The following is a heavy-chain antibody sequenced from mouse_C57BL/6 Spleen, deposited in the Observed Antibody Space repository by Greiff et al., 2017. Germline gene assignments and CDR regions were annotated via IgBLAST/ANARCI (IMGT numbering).Heavy chain of an antibody. J-gene: IGHJ1*03. CDR3: TRTYYSNYVYWYFDV. D-gene: IGHD2-5*01. CDR2: IYPGNSDT. V-gene: IGHV1-5*01. CDR1: GYTFTSYW. Sequence: VQLQLSGTVLARPGASVKMSCKTSGYTFTSYWMHWVKQRPGQGLEWIGAIYPGNSDTSYNQKFKGKAKLTAVTSASTAYMELSSLTNEDSAVYYCTRTYYSNYVYWYFDVWGTGTTVTVSS.